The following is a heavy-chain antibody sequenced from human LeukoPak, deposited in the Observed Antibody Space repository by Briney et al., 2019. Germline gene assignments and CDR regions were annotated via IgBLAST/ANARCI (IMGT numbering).Heavy chain of an antibody. CDR1: GYTFSGYY. J-gene: IGHJ4*02. CDR2: INPNSGGT. Sequence: ASVKVSCKASGYTFSGYYMHWVRQAPGQGLEWVGWINPNSGGTNYAQKFQGRVTMTRDTSISTVYMEVRSLRSDDTGLYYCVKGRRRGYAYGTLESWGQGTLVTVS. D-gene: IGHD5-18*01. V-gene: IGHV1-2*02. CDR3: VKGRRRGYAYGTLES.